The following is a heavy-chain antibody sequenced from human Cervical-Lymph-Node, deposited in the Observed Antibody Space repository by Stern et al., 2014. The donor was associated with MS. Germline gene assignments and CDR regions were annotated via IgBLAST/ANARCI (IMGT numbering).Heavy chain of an antibody. V-gene: IGHV1-46*03. CDR1: EYPLTYFF. CDR3: ASARNSAFDI. Sequence: QVKLGESGAEVKKPGASVQVSCKASEYPLTYFFMHWIRQAPRQGLERMGVIHPSGGFTTYAHTSQGRLTMTSDTTPSTVFMKLSSLTSEDTAVYYCASARNSAFDIWGQGTSVIVSS. J-gene: IGHJ3*02. D-gene: IGHD4-23*01. CDR2: IHPSGGFT.